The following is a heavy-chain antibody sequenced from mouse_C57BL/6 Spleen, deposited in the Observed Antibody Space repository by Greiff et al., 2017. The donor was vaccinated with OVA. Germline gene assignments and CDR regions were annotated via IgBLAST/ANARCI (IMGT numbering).Heavy chain of an antibody. J-gene: IGHJ3*01. CDR3: ARFDDYDGPVAY. CDR1: GYSFTDYN. V-gene: IGHV1-39*01. Sequence: EVQLQESGPELVKPGASVKISCKASGYSFTDYNMNWVKQSNGKSLEWIGVINPNYGTTSYNQKLQGKATLTVDQSSSTAYMQLNSLTSEDSAVYYCARFDDYDGPVAYWGQGTLVTVSA. D-gene: IGHD2-4*01. CDR2: INPNYGTT.